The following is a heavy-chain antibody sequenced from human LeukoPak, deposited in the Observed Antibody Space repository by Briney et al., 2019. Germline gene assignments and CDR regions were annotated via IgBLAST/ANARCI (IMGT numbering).Heavy chain of an antibody. D-gene: IGHD6-19*01. Sequence: ASVKVSCKASVYTFTSCDINWVRQATGPGLGGMGWMNPNSGNTGYGQSFQGRITMTRDIPIGTAYMELSNLTSEDTAIYCCTRGSSGRRDNWGQGTLVTVSA. V-gene: IGHV1-8*01. J-gene: IGHJ4*02. CDR1: VYTFTSCD. CDR2: MNPNSGNT. CDR3: TRGSSGRRDN.